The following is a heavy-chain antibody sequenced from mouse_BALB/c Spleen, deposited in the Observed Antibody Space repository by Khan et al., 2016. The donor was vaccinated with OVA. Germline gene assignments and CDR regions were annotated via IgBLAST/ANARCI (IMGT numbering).Heavy chain of an antibody. V-gene: IGHV1-4*01. D-gene: IGHD2-14*01. CDR2: IIPSNDYT. Sequence: VQLQQSGAELARPGASVKMSCKASGYTFTTYTIHWVKQRPGQGLEWIGYIIPSNDYTNYNQKFKDRATLTADKSSSTAYMQLSSLTYEDSAVYYCVREGDYYRSEGWFAYWGQGTLVTVSA. CDR1: GYTFTTYT. CDR3: VREGDYYRSEGWFAY. J-gene: IGHJ3*01.